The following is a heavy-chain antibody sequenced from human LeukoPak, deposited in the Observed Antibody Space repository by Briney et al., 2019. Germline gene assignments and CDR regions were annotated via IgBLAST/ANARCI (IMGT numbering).Heavy chain of an antibody. D-gene: IGHD4-11*01. V-gene: IGHV4-39*01. CDR1: GGSISSSSYY. CDR2: IYYSGST. CDR3: ATHLRGNYLYYYYYYYMDV. J-gene: IGHJ6*03. Sequence: KPSETLSLTCTVSGGSISSSSYYWGWIRQPPGKGLEWIGSIYYSGSTYYNPSLKSRVTISVDTSKNQFSLKLSSVTAAGTAVYYCATHLRGNYLYYYYYYYMDVWGKGTTVTVSS.